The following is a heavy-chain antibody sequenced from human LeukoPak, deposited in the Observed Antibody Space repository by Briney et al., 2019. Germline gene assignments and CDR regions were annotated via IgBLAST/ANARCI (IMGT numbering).Heavy chain of an antibody. CDR2: ISYDGSNK. CDR3: ARDRVVASADYYFDS. D-gene: IGHD6-13*01. Sequence: GGSLRLSCAASGFTFSSSAMHWVRQAPGKGLEWVAVISYDGSNKYYADSVKGRFTISRDNSKNTLYLQMNSLRAEDTAVYYCARDRVVASADYYFDSWGQGTLVTVSS. V-gene: IGHV3-30-3*01. J-gene: IGHJ4*02. CDR1: GFTFSSSA.